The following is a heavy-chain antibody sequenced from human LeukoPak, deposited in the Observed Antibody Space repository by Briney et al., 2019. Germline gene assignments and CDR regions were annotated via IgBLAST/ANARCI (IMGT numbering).Heavy chain of an antibody. CDR1: GGSISSSSYY. Sequence: SETLSLTCTVSGGSISSSSYYWGWIRQPPGKGLEWIGTIYHSGTTYYNPSLKSRVTMSVDTSKNQFSLRLRSVTAADTAVYYCARGQARLAWFDPWGQGTLVTVS. J-gene: IGHJ5*02. CDR2: IYHSGTT. CDR3: ARGQARLAWFDP. D-gene: IGHD6-19*01. V-gene: IGHV4-39*07.